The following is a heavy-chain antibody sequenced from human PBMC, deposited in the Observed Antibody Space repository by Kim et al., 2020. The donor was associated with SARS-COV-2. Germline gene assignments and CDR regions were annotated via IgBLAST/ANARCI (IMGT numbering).Heavy chain of an antibody. D-gene: IGHD7-27*01. CDR1: DYSVSNGHY. V-gene: IGHV4-38-2*02. Sequence: SETLSLTCTVSDYSVSNGHYWAWIRQSPGKGLEWIGSMHYSGSTHYNPIFKSRVTMSVKTSKNQLSLKLKSVTAADTAMYYCAREGSGLGLILGFYFDYWGQGSLVTVSS. CDR3: AREGSGLGLILGFYFDY. J-gene: IGHJ4*02. CDR2: MHYSGST.